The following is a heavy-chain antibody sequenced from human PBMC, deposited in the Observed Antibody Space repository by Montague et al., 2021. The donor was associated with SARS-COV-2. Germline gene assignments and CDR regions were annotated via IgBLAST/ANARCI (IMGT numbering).Heavy chain of an antibody. J-gene: IGHJ6*02. Sequence: SETLSLTCTVSGYSITHAYYWGWIRQPPGKGLEWIGNIWHGGSTYYNPSLKSRVTISVDTSNNQFSLKLTSVTAADTAVYYCARTSQYCTPTNCYLPNAMDVWGQGTPVIVSS. CDR2: IWHGGST. CDR3: ARTSQYCTPTNCYLPNAMDV. V-gene: IGHV4-38-2*02. CDR1: GYSITHAYY. D-gene: IGHD2-8*01.